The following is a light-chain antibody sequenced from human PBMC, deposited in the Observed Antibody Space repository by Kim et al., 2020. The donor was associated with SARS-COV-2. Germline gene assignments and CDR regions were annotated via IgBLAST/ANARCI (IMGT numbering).Light chain of an antibody. CDR3: QTYDFSLSLWV. Sequence: RVTIGCTGSSANIGAGYDGHWYQQLPGTSPKLRIYGNTNRPSGVPDRFSGSKSGASASLAITGLQADDEADYYCQTYDFSLSLWVFGGGTKLTVL. V-gene: IGLV1-40*03. CDR2: GNT. J-gene: IGLJ3*02. CDR1: SANIGAGYD.